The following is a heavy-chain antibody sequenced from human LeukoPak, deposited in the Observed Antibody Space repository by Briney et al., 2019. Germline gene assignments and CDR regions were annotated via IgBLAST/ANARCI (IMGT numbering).Heavy chain of an antibody. Sequence: GGSLRLSCAASGFTLSNAWMSWVRQAPGKGLEWVGRIKSKTDGGTTDYAAPVKGRFTISRDDSKNTLYLQMNSLKTEDTAVYYCTTAAVVGPAAMYAFDIWGQGTMVTVSS. J-gene: IGHJ3*02. V-gene: IGHV3-15*01. CDR1: GFTLSNAW. D-gene: IGHD2-2*01. CDR2: IKSKTDGGTT. CDR3: TTAAVVGPAAMYAFDI.